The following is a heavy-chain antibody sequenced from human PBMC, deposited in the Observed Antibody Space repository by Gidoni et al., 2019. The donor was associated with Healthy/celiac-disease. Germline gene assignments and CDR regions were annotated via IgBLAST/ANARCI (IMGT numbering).Heavy chain of an antibody. CDR1: GFTFSSYW. CDR2: IKQDGSEK. CDR3: ARSRDYSSWFDP. V-gene: IGHV3-7*01. J-gene: IGHJ5*02. Sequence: EVQLVESGGGLAQPGGSRRLSCAASGFTFSSYWMSWVRQAPGKGLEWVANIKQDGSEKYYVDSVTGRFTSSRDNAKNSLYLQMNSLRAEDTAVYYCARSRDYSSWFDPWGQGTLVTVSS. D-gene: IGHD2-15*01.